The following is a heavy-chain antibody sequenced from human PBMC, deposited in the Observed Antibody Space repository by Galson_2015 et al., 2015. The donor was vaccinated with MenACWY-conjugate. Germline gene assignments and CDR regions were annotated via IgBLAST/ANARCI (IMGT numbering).Heavy chain of an antibody. V-gene: IGHV4-39*07. CDR2: FYYSGGT. CDR1: GGSISSSGYY. J-gene: IGHJ6*02. CDR3: ARDNTATVIDYGTDV. Sequence: SETLSLTCTVSGGSISSSGYYWGWIRQPPGKGLEWIGNFYYSGGTYFNPSLKSRVTISVDTSKNQFSLGLTSVTAADTALYYCARDNTATVIDYGTDVWGQGTTVTVSS. D-gene: IGHD3-16*02.